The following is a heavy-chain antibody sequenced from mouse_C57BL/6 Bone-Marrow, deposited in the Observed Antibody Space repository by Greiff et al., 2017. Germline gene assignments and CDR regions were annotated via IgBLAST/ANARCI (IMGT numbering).Heavy chain of an antibody. CDR1: GYTFTSYG. J-gene: IGHJ4*01. D-gene: IGHD3-2*01. Sequence: QVQLQQSGAELARPGASVKLSCKASGYTFTSYGISWVKQRPGQGLEWIGEIYPRSGNTYYNEKFKGKATLTADNSSSTAYMELRSLTSEGSAVYFCARWVRQDYYAMDYWGQGTSVTGSS. CDR2: IYPRSGNT. V-gene: IGHV1-81*01. CDR3: ARWVRQDYYAMDY.